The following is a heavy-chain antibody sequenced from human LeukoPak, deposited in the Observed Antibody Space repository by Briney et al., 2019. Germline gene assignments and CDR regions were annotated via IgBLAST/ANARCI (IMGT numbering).Heavy chain of an antibody. J-gene: IGHJ6*02. CDR1: GNTFTGYY. CDR2: INPQSGGT. CDR3: ARSGYYYGWDV. V-gene: IGHV1-2*02. D-gene: IGHD3-22*01. Sequence: ASVKVSCKASGNTFTGYYVHWVRQAPGQGFEWMGWINPQSGGTNYAQNFQGRVTMTGDTSISTVYMEVSRLRSDDTAVYYCARSGYYYGWDVWGQGTTV.